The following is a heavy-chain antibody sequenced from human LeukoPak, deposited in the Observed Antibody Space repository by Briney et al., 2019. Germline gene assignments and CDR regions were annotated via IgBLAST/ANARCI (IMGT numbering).Heavy chain of an antibody. V-gene: IGHV4-39*01. CDR3: ASIQVVVVAATLNY. J-gene: IGHJ4*02. CDR1: GGSISSSSYY. CDR2: IDYRGST. Sequence: SETLSLTCTVSGGSISSSSYYWGWIRQPPGKGLEWIGSIDYRGSTYYNPSLKSRVTISVDTSKNQFSLKLSSVTAADTAVYYCASIQVVVVAATLNYWGQGTLVTVSS. D-gene: IGHD2-15*01.